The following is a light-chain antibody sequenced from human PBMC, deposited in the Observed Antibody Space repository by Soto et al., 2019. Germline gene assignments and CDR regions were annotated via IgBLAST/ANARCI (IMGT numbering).Light chain of an antibody. J-gene: IGKJ5*01. Sequence: EIVLTQSPGTLSFSPGEGATLSCRASQSVSSNYLAWYQQKPGQAPRLLMYGPSSRATGIPDRFSGSGSGTDFTLTISRLEPEDFAVYYCQQYGTSPITFGQGTRLEIK. V-gene: IGKV3-20*01. CDR1: QSVSSNY. CDR2: GPS. CDR3: QQYGTSPIT.